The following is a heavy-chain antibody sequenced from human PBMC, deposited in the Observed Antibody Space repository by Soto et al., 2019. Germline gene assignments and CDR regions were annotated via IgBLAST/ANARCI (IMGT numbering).Heavy chain of an antibody. CDR2: MNPNSGNT. Sequence: ASVKVSCKASGYTFTSYDINWVRQATGQGLEWMGWMNPNSGNTGYAQKFQGRVTMTRNTSISTAYMELSSLRSEDTAVYYCARSRGQQPFRGPYDAFDIWGQGTMVTVSS. V-gene: IGHV1-8*01. D-gene: IGHD6-13*01. CDR3: ARSRGQQPFRGPYDAFDI. J-gene: IGHJ3*02. CDR1: GYTFTSYD.